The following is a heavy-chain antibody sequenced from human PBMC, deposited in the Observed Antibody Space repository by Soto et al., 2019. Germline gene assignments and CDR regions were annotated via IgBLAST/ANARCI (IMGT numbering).Heavy chain of an antibody. CDR2: INSDGSST. Sequence: PGGSLRLSCAASGFTFSSYWMHWVRQAPGKGLVWVSRINSDGSSTSYADSVKGRFTISRDNAKNTLYLQMNSLRAEDTAVYYCARGDSSSWYKYYYYGMDVWGQGTTVTVSS. J-gene: IGHJ6*02. CDR1: GFTFSSYW. CDR3: ARGDSSSWYKYYYYGMDV. D-gene: IGHD6-13*01. V-gene: IGHV3-74*01.